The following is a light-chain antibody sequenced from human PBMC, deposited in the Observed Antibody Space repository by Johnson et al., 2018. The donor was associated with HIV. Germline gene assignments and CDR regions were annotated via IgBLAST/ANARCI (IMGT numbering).Light chain of an antibody. CDR1: SSNIGNNY. CDR3: GTWDSSLSAYV. J-gene: IGLJ1*01. Sequence: QSVLTQPPSVSAAPGQKVTISCSGSSSNIGNNYVSWYQQLPGTAPKLLIYDNNKRPSGIPDRFSGSKSGPSATLGITGLQTWDGADYYCGTWDSSLSAYVFGTGTKVTVL. V-gene: IGLV1-51*01. CDR2: DNN.